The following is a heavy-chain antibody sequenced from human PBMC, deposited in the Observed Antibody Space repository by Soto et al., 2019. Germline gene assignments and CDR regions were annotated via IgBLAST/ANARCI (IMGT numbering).Heavy chain of an antibody. CDR2: IIPVFDTT. CDR1: GGTFSSFA. V-gene: IGHV1-69*01. J-gene: IGHJ3*02. CDR3: AGTMYYYTSSGTYALDI. D-gene: IGHD3-10*01. Sequence: QVQLVQSGAEVKKPGSSVKVSCKASGGTFSSFALSWVRQAPGQALEWMGEIIPVFDTTNYAQIFQGRVTITADESTSTVYMDLSSLRSEDTAMYDCAGTMYYYTSSGTYALDIWGKGTMVTVSS.